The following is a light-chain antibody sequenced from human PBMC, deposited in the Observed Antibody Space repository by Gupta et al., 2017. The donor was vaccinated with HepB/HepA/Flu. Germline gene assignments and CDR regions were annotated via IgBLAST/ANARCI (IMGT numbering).Light chain of an antibody. CDR3: QQGSPLTT. J-gene: IGKJ5*01. CDR2: AAS. V-gene: IGKV3-11*01. Sequence: EIVLTQSPATLSLSPGERATRSCRASQSASSYLAWYQQKPDQAPRLIIYAASNSDTGIPARFSGSGDEKDFTLTSSRREHEDCAVYYGQQGSPLTTFGQGTQVDIK. CDR1: QSASSY.